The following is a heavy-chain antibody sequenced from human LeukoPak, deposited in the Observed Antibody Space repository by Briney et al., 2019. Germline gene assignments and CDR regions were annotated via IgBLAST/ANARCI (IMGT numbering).Heavy chain of an antibody. Sequence: NSSETLSLTCTVSGGSISSYYWSWIRQPPGKGLEWIGYIYYSGSTNYNPSLKSRVTISVDTSKNQFSLKLSSVTAADTAVYYCARNREAFDIWGQGTMVTVSS. D-gene: IGHD1-14*01. CDR3: ARNREAFDI. CDR2: IYYSGST. CDR1: GGSISSYY. V-gene: IGHV4-59*01. J-gene: IGHJ3*02.